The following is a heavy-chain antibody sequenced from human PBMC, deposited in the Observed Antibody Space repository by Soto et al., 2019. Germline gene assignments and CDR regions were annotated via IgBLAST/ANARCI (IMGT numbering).Heavy chain of an antibody. CDR2: IKQDGSEK. CDR1: GFMFSSSW. CDR3: ARQTPPRSGWPRAPGYFDY. V-gene: IGHV3-7*05. J-gene: IGHJ4*02. Sequence: GGSLRLSCAASGFMFSSSWMSWVRQAPGKGLEWVANIKQDGSEKYYVDSVEGRFTISRDNARDSLYLQIISLRADDTAVYYCARQTPPRSGWPRAPGYFDYWGQGNLVTVSS. D-gene: IGHD6-19*01.